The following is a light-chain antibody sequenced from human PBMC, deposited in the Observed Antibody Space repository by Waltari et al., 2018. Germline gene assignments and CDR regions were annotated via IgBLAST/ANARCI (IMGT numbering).Light chain of an antibody. CDR3: SSYTTSSTLV. J-gene: IGLJ3*02. V-gene: IGLV2-14*01. CDR1: SSDVGSYNY. CDR2: DVT. Sequence: PASVSGSPGQSITISCSGTSSDVGSYNYVSWYQQHPGKAPKLMIYDVTKRPSGVSNRFSGSKSGNTASLTISGLQAEDEADYYCSSYTTSSTLVFGGGTKLTVL.